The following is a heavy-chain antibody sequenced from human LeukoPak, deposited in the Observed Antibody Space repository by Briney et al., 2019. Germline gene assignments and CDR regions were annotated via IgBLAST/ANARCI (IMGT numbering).Heavy chain of an antibody. CDR2: INHSGTT. D-gene: IGHD2-2*01. CDR3: ARGLRLPSRSSPAVPHV. Sequence: SETLSLTCAVHGGSFSDYYWNWIRQPPGKGLEWIGEINHSGTTNYNPSLKSRVTISVDTSKNQFSLRLSAVTAADTAVYHCARGLRLPSRSSPAVPHVWGKGTTVTVSA. J-gene: IGHJ6*04. V-gene: IGHV4-34*01. CDR1: GGSFSDYY.